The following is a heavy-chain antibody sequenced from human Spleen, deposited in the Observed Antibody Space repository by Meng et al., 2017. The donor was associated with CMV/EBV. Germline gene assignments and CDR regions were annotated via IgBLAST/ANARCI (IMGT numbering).Heavy chain of an antibody. CDR2: IKSNTDGGTR. Sequence: FTFSDAWMNWVRQAPGKGLECVGRIKSNTDGGTRDYSTPVKGRFTISRDDSENTLFLQMNSLETEDTAVYYCTTVYCGGACRSYFDYWGQGTLVTVSS. CDR1: FTFSDAW. CDR3: TTVYCGGACRSYFDY. J-gene: IGHJ4*02. V-gene: IGHV3-15*01. D-gene: IGHD2-21*02.